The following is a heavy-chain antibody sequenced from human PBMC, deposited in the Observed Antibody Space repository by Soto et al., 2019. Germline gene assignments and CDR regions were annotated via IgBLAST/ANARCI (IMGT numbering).Heavy chain of an antibody. CDR2: INTGNGNT. J-gene: IGHJ5*01. CDR1: GYTFPRYA. Sequence: APFKVSCKASGYTFPRYAMHLVRQAPGQGLEWMGWINTGNGNTHYSQKFQGRVTFTRDASATTAYMELSSLTSEDTAVYYCARNVDYFDPWGQGTLVTVSS. D-gene: IGHD4-17*01. CDR3: ARNVDYFDP. V-gene: IGHV1-3*04.